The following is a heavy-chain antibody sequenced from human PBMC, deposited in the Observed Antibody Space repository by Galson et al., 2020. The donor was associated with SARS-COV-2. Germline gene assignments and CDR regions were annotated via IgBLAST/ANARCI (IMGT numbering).Heavy chain of an antibody. V-gene: IGHV2-70*11. CDR2: IDWDDDE. CDR3: ARIDSSGCRGNY. J-gene: IGHJ4*02. Sequence: ESGPTLVKPTQTLTLTCTFSGFSLTTSGMCVNWIRQPPGKALEWLARIDWDDDEHYSTSLKTRLTISKDTSKNQVVLTMANMDPVDTATYYCARIDSSGCRGNYWGQGTL. CDR1: GFSLTTSGMC. D-gene: IGHD6-19*01.